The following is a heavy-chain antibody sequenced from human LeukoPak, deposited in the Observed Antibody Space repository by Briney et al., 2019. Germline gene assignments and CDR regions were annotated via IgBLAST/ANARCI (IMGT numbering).Heavy chain of an antibody. CDR3: ARAGNNWSFDY. Sequence: SETLSLTCTVSGDSVSIYYWSWIRQPPGKGLEWIGYIYYRGNTNYNPSLKSRVTMAVDTSKNQFSLKVSSGTAADTAVYYCARAGNNWSFDYWGQGTLVTVSS. V-gene: IGHV4-59*02. CDR1: GDSVSIYY. J-gene: IGHJ4*02. CDR2: IYYRGNT. D-gene: IGHD1-1*01.